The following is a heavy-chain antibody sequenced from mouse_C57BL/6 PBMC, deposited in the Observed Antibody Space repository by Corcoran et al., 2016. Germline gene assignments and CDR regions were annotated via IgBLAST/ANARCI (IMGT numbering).Heavy chain of an antibody. D-gene: IGHD1-1*01. CDR2: INPNNGGT. CDR3: ARGGDCYGSSYYFDY. J-gene: IGHJ2*01. CDR1: GYTFTDYY. V-gene: IGHV1-26*01. Sequence: EVQLQQSGPELVKPGASVKISCKASGYTFTDYYMNWVKQSHGKSLEWIGDINPNNGGTSYNQKFKGKATLTVDKSSSTAYMELRSLTSEDSAVYYCARGGDCYGSSYYFDYWGQGTTLTVSS.